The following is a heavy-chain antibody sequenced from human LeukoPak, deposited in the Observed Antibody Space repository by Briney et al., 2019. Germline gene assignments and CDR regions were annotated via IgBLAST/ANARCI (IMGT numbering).Heavy chain of an antibody. CDR3: ASELRFGY. CDR2: IDSRSSNI. J-gene: IGHJ4*02. V-gene: IGHV3-48*04. Sequence: QTGGSLRLSCAASGFPFNSYSMNWVREAPGKGREWVSNIDSRSSNIYYADSVKGRFTISRDNAKNSLYLQMNSLRAEDTAVYYCASELRFGYWGQGTLVTVSS. CDR1: GFPFNSYS.